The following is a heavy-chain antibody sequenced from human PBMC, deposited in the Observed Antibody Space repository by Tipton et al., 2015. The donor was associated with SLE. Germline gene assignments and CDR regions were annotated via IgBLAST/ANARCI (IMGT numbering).Heavy chain of an antibody. J-gene: IGHJ3*02. CDR1: GYTFTSYY. CDR3: ARVVGADAFDI. V-gene: IGHV1-46*01. Sequence: QLVQSGPEVKKPGASVKVSCKASGYTFTSYYMHWVRQAPGQGLEWMGIINPSGGSTSYAQKFQGRVTMTRDTSISTAYMELSRLRSDDTAVYYCARVVGADAFDIWGQGTMVTVSS. D-gene: IGHD1-26*01. CDR2: INPSGGST.